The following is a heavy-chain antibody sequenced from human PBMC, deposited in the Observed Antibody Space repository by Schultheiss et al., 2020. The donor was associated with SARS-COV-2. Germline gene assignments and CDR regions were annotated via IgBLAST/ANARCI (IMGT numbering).Heavy chain of an antibody. Sequence: GSLRLSCAASGFTFSSYAMHWVRQAPGKGLEWVAVISYDGSNKYYADSVKGRFTISRDNSKNTLYLQMNSLRAEDTAVYYCARERADVDTAMVTYYYYYYGMDVWGQGTTVTVSS. V-gene: IGHV3-30*01. CDR3: ARERADVDTAMVTYYYYYYGMDV. J-gene: IGHJ6*02. CDR1: GFTFSSYA. CDR2: ISYDGSNK. D-gene: IGHD5-18*01.